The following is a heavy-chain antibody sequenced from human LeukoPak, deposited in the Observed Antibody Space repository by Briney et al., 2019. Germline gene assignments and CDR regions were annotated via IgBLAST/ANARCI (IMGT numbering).Heavy chain of an antibody. CDR3: ARDFSDVDTVPPG. D-gene: IGHD5-18*01. V-gene: IGHV3-30*04. J-gene: IGHJ4*02. CDR2: TNFDGGNK. Sequence: GGSLRLSCAASGFTFRLFAMHWVRQAPGKGLEWVVVTNFDGGNKYYADSVKGRFNISRDNSKKTLYLEMKSLRAEDTAVYYCARDFSDVDTVPPGWGQGTLVIVSS. CDR1: GFTFRLFA.